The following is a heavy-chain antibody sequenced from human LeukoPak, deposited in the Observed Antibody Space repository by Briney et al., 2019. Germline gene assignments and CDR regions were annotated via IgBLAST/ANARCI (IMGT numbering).Heavy chain of an antibody. V-gene: IGHV1-18*01. D-gene: IGHD1-1*01. CDR2: VNNYNGNT. CDR3: ARDSYSTTNWSDY. Sequence: ASVKVSCKASGYSSTAYGTSWVRQAPGQGLEWMGWVNNYNGNTNYAQKFQDRVTMATDTSTRTASMELRSLRSDDTAVYYCARDSYSTTNWSDYWGQGTLVTVSS. J-gene: IGHJ4*02. CDR1: GYSSTAYG.